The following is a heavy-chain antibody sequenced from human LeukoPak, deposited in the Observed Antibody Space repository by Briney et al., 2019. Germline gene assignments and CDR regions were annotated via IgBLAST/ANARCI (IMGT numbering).Heavy chain of an antibody. J-gene: IGHJ5*02. V-gene: IGHV3-23*01. CDR3: AKGNLRIVVVTALNP. Sequence: PGGSLRLSCAASGFTFSSYEMNWVRQAPGKGLEWVSGISGSGGSTYYADSVKGRFTISRDNSKNTLYMEMNSLRAEDTAVYYCAKGNLRIVVVTALNPWGQGTLVTVSS. D-gene: IGHD2-21*02. CDR2: ISGSGGST. CDR1: GFTFSSYE.